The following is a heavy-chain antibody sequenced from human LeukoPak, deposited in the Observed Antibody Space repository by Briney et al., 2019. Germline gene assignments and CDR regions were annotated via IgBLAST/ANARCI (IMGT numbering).Heavy chain of an antibody. Sequence: SETLSLTCAVYGGSFSGYYWSWIRQPPGKGLEWIGEINHSGSTNYNPSLKSRVTISVDTSKNQFSLKLSSVTAEDTAVYYCARGRRAYYYGSGSFPDYFQHWGQGTLVTVSS. CDR3: ARGRRAYYYGSGSFPDYFQH. V-gene: IGHV4-34*01. D-gene: IGHD3-10*01. CDR2: INHSGST. CDR1: GGSFSGYY. J-gene: IGHJ1*01.